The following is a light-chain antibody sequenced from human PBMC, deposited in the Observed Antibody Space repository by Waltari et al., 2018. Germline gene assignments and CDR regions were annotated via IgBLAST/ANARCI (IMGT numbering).Light chain of an antibody. J-gene: IGKJ3*01. Sequence: DFQLTQSPSFLSASLGDGVTIPCRASKGVSSYLAWYQQKPGTAPKLLLYAASTLQSGVPSRFSGSGSGTEFTLTISSLQPEDCAAYYCQQLNSFPPTFGPGTKVDIK. CDR1: KGVSSY. CDR2: AAS. V-gene: IGKV1-9*01. CDR3: QQLNSFPPT.